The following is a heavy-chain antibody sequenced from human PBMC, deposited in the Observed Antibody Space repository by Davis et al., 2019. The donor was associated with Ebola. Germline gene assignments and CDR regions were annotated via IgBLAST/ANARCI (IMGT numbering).Heavy chain of an antibody. CDR3: ARDATTVTTIWFDP. CDR1: GYSFSGSS. CDR2: INVYNGHT. V-gene: IGHV1-18*01. Sequence: AASVQVSCKTSGYSFSGSSISWVRQPPGQGLAWFGRINVYNGHTTYAQNFQGRVTVSTDTSTSIAYMQLRSLRSDDTALYYCARDATTVTTIWFDPWGQGTLVTVSS. D-gene: IGHD4-17*01. J-gene: IGHJ5*02.